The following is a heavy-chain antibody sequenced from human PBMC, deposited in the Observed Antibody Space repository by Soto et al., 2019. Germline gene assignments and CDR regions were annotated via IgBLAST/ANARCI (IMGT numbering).Heavy chain of an antibody. CDR2: IFYSGST. V-gene: IGHV4-4*02. D-gene: IGHD2-8*01. CDR1: GGSLSSSSW. J-gene: IGHJ4*02. Sequence: PSETLSLTCAVSGGSLSSSSWWSWVRQPPGKTLEWLGEIFYSGSTKYNPSLNSRVTISADQSKNDFSLRLSSVTAADTAVYYCVHHGGVPYYNDVSGQGMVVIVSS. CDR3: VHHGGVPYYNDV.